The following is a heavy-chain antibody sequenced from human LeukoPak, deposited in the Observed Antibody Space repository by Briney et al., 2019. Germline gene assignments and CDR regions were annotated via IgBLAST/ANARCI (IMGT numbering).Heavy chain of an antibody. CDR1: GFTFSSYW. CDR2: IKQDGSEK. D-gene: IGHD2-2*01. V-gene: IGHV3-7*01. J-gene: IGHJ6*03. Sequence: GGSLRLSCAASGFTFSSYWMSWVRQAPGKGLEWVANIKQDGSEKYYVDSVKGRFTISRDNAKNSLYLQMNSLRAEDTAVYCCARSVPAATRGYYYYMDVWGKGTTVTVSS. CDR3: ARSVPAATRGYYYYMDV.